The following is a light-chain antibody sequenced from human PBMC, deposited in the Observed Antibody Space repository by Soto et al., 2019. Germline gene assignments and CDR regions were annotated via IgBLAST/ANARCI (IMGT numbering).Light chain of an antibody. CDR3: ASWDDSLDGPWL. J-gene: IGLJ3*02. V-gene: IGLV1-44*01. CDR1: NSNIGSRA. Sequence: QSALTQPPSASGTPGQGVNISCSGSNSNIGSRAVNWYQQLPGMAPRLLIYNTNRRHPGVPDRFSASKSGMSASLAISGLQVDDEADYFCASWDDSLDGPWLFGGGTKLTVL. CDR2: NTN.